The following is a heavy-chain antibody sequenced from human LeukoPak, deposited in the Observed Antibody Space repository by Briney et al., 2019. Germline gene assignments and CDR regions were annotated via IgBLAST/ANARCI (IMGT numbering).Heavy chain of an antibody. J-gene: IGHJ3*02. CDR2: INHSGST. D-gene: IGHD6-13*01. CDR1: GGSFSGYY. V-gene: IGHV4-34*01. CDR3: ARGRKAAAAAGTGTAFDI. Sequence: PSETLSLTCAVYGGSFSGYYWSWIRQPPGKGLEWIGEINHSGSTNYNPSLKSRVTISVDTSKNQFSLKLSSVTAADTAVYYCARGRKAAAAAGTGTAFDIWGQGTMVTVSS.